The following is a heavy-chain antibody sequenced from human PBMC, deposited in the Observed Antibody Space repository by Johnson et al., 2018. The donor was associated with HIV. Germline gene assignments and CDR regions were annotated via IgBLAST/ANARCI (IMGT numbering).Heavy chain of an antibody. D-gene: IGHD6-13*01. CDR2: ISYDGTNN. CDR3: ARGVKQQLSVVDAFGI. Sequence: QVQLVESGGGVVQPGRSLRLSCAASKFTFSSYPMHWVRQAPGKGLEWVALISYDGTNNYYADSAKGRFTISRDNSRNTLFLQMNSLRVEDTAAYYCARGVKQQLSVVDAFGIWGQGTMVTVSS. J-gene: IGHJ3*02. V-gene: IGHV3-30*04. CDR1: KFTFSSYP.